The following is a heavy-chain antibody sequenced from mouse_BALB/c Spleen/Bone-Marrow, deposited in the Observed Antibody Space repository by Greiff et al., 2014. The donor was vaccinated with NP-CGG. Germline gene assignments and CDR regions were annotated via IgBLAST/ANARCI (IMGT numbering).Heavy chain of an antibody. D-gene: IGHD4-1*01. V-gene: IGHV1-7*01. CDR2: INPSTGYT. Sequence: VKLQESGAELAKPGASVKMSCKASGYTLTSYWMHWVKQRPGQGLEWIGYINPSTGYTEYNQKFKDKATLTADKSSSTAYMQLSSLTSEASAVYHGERGGSWDGFAYWGQGTLVTVSA. CDR3: ERGGSWDGFAY. CDR1: GYTLTSYW. J-gene: IGHJ3*01.